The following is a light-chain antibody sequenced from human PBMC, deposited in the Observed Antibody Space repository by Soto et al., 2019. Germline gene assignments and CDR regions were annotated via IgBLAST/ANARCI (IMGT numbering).Light chain of an antibody. CDR3: SSYVGTNSYV. CDR2: DVS. J-gene: IGLJ1*01. V-gene: IGLV2-14*01. CDR1: SSDVGGYNY. Sequence: QSVLTQPASVSGSPGQSITISCTGTSSDVGGYNYVSWYQQRPGKAPKLMIYDVSNRPSGVSNRFSGAKSGNTAALTVSGLQAEDEADYYCSSYVGTNSYVFGTGTKVTVL.